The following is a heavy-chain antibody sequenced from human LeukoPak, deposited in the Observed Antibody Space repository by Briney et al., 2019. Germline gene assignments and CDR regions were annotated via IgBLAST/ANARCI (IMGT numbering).Heavy chain of an antibody. CDR2: ISSNGGST. Sequence: GGTLRLSRSASGFIFSSYARNWVRQAPGRGLEYVSAISSNGGSTYYAGSVRGGSTISRDKSKNTLYLQKSSLRAEDTAVYICVKHARVMVHLLYWGERTLGTVSS. V-gene: IGHV3-64D*06. D-gene: IGHD3-16*01. CDR1: GFIFSSYA. J-gene: IGHJ4*02. CDR3: VKHARVMVHLLY.